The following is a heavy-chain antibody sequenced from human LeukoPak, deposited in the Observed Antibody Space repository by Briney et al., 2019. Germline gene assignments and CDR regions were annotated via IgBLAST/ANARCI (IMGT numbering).Heavy chain of an antibody. J-gene: IGHJ6*02. CDR1: GYTFTSYD. D-gene: IGHD3-3*01. CDR2: MNPSSGNT. V-gene: IGHV1-8*01. Sequence: GASVKVSCKASGYTFTSYDINWVRQATGQGLEWMGWMNPSSGNTGYAQKFQGRVTMTRNTSISTAYMELSSLRSEDTAVYYCARSDFWSGYYTGGMDVWGQGTTVTVSS. CDR3: ARSDFWSGYYTGGMDV.